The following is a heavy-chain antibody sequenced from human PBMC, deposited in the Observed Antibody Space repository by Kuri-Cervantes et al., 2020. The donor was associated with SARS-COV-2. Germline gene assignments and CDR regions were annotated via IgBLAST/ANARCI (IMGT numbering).Heavy chain of an antibody. CDR2: FDPEDGET. CDR3: ATARFQWELLPLSS. V-gene: IGHV1-24*01. Sequence: ASVKVSCKVSGYTLTELSMHWVRQAPGKGLEWMGGFDPEDGETIYAQKFQGRVTMTEDTSTDTAYIELSSLRSEDTAVYYCATARFQWELLPLSSWGQGTLVTVSS. D-gene: IGHD1-26*01. J-gene: IGHJ5*02. CDR1: GYTLTELS.